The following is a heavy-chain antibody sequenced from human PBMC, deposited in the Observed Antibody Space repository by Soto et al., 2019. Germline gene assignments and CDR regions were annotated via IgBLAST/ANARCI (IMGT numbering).Heavy chain of an antibody. J-gene: IGHJ3*02. D-gene: IGHD3-10*01. CDR1: GGSISSRSYY. CDR2: VYYSGST. CDR3: ARNEPYYYGSGSYYKNAFDI. Sequence: LQVQELGPGLVKASGTLSLTCTVSGGSISSRSYYWGWIRQPPGKGLGGIGSVYYSGSTYYNPSLKSRVTISVDTSKNQFSLKLSSVTAADTAVYYCARNEPYYYGSGSYYKNAFDIWGQGTMVTVSS. V-gene: IGHV4-39*01.